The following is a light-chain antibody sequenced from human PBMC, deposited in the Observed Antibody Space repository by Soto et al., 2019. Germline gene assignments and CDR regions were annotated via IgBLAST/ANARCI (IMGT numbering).Light chain of an antibody. Sequence: EIVLTQSPATLSLSPGERATLSCRASQSVSSYLAWYQQKPGQAPRLLIYDASNRATGIPARFSGSGPGTDFTLTISSLEPEDFAVYYCQQRRSWPRAFGQGTKVDIK. CDR3: QQRRSWPRA. J-gene: IGKJ1*01. CDR2: DAS. V-gene: IGKV3-11*01. CDR1: QSVSSY.